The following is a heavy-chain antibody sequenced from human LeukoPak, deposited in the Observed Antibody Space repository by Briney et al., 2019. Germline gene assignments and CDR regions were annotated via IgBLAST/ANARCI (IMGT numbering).Heavy chain of an antibody. V-gene: IGHV3-23*01. CDR1: GFTFSSYA. D-gene: IGHD2-15*01. CDR2: ISGSGGST. J-gene: IGHJ4*02. Sequence: GGSLRLSCAASGFTFSSYAMSWVRQAPGKGLEWVSAISGSGGSTYYADSVKGRFTISRDNSKNTLYLQMNSLRAEDTAVYYCAKVTRDCSGGSCYSSIDYWCQGTLVTVSS. CDR3: AKVTRDCSGGSCYSSIDY.